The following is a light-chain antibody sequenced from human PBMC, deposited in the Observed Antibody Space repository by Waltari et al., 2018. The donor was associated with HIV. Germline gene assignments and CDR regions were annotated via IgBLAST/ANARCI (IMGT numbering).Light chain of an antibody. CDR1: QSIATY. CDR2: ATS. J-gene: IGKJ3*01. Sequence: DIQMTQSPSSLSASVGDRATIACRASQSIATYLNWYHQKPGKAPKHVIYATSALQSGVPSRFSGSGSGTDFTLTIGSLQPEDFGTYYCQQSYSVPFTFGPGTKVDIK. V-gene: IGKV1-39*01. CDR3: QQSYSVPFT.